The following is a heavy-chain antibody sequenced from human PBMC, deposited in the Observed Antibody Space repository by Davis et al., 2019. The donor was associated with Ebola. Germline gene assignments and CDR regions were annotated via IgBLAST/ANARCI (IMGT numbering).Heavy chain of an antibody. CDR1: GFTFSSYG. D-gene: IGHD6-13*01. J-gene: IGHJ6*02. V-gene: IGHV3-30*03. Sequence: GESLKISCAASGFTFSSYGMHWVRQAPGKGLEWVAVISYDGSNKYYADSVKGRFTISRDNSKNTLYLQMNSLRAEDTAVYYCARDGIAAAEGGMDVWGQGTTVTVSS. CDR2: ISYDGSNK. CDR3: ARDGIAAAEGGMDV.